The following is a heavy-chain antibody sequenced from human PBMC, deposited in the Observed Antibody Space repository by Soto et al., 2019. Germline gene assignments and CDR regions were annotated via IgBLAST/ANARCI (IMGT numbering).Heavy chain of an antibody. Sequence: GGSLRLSCAASGFTFSSYWMHWVRQAPGKGLVWVSRINSDGSSTSYADSVKGRFTISRDNAKNTLYLQMNSLRAEDTAVYYWASLGSLRYFDSTDAFDIWGQGTMVTVSS. V-gene: IGHV3-74*01. D-gene: IGHD3-9*01. J-gene: IGHJ3*02. CDR2: INSDGSST. CDR3: ASLGSLRYFDSTDAFDI. CDR1: GFTFSSYW.